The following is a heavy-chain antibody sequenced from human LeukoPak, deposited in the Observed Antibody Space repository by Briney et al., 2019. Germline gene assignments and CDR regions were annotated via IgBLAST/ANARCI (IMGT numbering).Heavy chain of an antibody. CDR2: ISGSGGST. J-gene: IGHJ5*02. D-gene: IGHD3-22*01. Sequence: GGSLRLSCAASGFTFSNSAMSWVRQAPGKGLEWVSAISGSGGSTYYADSVKGRFTISRDNSKNTLYLQMNSLRAEDTAVYYCAKGVYYYDSSGYYRWCQGTLVTVSS. V-gene: IGHV3-23*01. CDR1: GFTFSNSA. CDR3: AKGVYYYDSSGYYR.